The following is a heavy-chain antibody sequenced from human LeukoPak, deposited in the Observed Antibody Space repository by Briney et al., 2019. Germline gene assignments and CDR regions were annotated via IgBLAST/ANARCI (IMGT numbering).Heavy chain of an antibody. D-gene: IGHD4-23*01. Sequence: SETLSLTCTVSGGSISSSSYYWGWIRQPPGKGLEWIGSIYYSGSTYYNPSLKSRVTISVDTSKNQFSLKLSSVTAADTAVYYCARRRNDGNSKGCFDYWGQGTLVTVSS. J-gene: IGHJ4*02. V-gene: IGHV4-39*01. CDR2: IYYSGST. CDR3: ARRRNDGNSKGCFDY. CDR1: GGSISSSSYY.